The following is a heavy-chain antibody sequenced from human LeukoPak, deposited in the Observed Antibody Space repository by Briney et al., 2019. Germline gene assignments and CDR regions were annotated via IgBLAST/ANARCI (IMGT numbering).Heavy chain of an antibody. CDR1: EFTFDDYA. D-gene: IGHD1-26*01. Sequence: GGSLRLSCAASEFTFDDYAMSWVRQAPGKGLEWVSVISGSGYYSYYADSVKGRFTVSRDNSKTTLYLQMNSLRADDTAVYYCAKGGPTGSNYFDFWGQGTLVTVSS. CDR2: ISGSGYYS. CDR3: AKGGPTGSNYFDF. V-gene: IGHV3-23*01. J-gene: IGHJ4*02.